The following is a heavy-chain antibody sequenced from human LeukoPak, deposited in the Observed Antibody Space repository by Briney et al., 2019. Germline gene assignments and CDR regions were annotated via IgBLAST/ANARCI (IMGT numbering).Heavy chain of an antibody. CDR1: GYTFTDYD. V-gene: IGHV1-8*03. J-gene: IGHJ3*01. CDR3: ARGDFGETNTAFDV. D-gene: IGHD4-17*01. Sequence: ASVKVSCKTSGYTFTDYDVHWVRQAPGQGLEWMGWINPNSATTNYAQRLQGRVTFTRDTSLSVAYMELSSLTSEDAAVYFCARGDFGETNTAFDVWGQGTLVAASS. CDR2: INPNSATT.